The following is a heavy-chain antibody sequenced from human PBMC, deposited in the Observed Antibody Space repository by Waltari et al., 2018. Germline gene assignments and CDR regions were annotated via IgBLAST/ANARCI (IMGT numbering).Heavy chain of an antibody. D-gene: IGHD4-4*01. CDR1: GGTFSSYT. J-gene: IGHJ4*02. CDR3: ARSSEVEMTTIGADYFDY. V-gene: IGHV1-69*02. Sequence: QVQLVQSGAEVKKPGSSVKVSCKASGGTFSSYTISWVRQFPGHGLEWMGRIIPILGLANYAQKVQGRVTITADNSTSTAYMELSSLRSEDTAVYYCARSSEVEMTTIGADYFDYWGQGTLVTVSS. CDR2: IIPILGLA.